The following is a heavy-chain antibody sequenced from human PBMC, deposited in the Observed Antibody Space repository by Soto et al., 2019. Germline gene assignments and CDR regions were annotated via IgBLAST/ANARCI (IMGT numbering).Heavy chain of an antibody. CDR1: GDSITSGGYY. Sequence: TLSLTCTVSGDSITSGGYYWSWLRQQPGKGLEWIGYIYHSGGASYNPSLRGRAVISIDTSKNQFFLRMNAVTAADTAVYYCARGALNYDLWSGPINGGMDVWGQGTTVTVSS. CDR3: ARGALNYDLWSGPINGGMDV. CDR2: IYHSGGA. J-gene: IGHJ6*02. D-gene: IGHD3-3*01. V-gene: IGHV4-31*03.